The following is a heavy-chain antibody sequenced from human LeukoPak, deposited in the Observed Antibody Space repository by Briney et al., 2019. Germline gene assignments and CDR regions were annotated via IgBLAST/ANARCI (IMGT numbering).Heavy chain of an antibody. V-gene: IGHV3-23*01. D-gene: IGHD4-17*01. CDR1: GFTFSSYV. CDR3: ARCFTVTTDYFDY. Sequence: AGGSLRLSCAASGFTFSSYVMSWVRQAPGKGLEWVSDISGGGGTTYYADYVKGRFTISRDNAKNSLYLQMNSLRAEGTAVYYCARCFTVTTDYFDYWGQGTLVTVSS. J-gene: IGHJ4*02. CDR2: ISGGGGTT.